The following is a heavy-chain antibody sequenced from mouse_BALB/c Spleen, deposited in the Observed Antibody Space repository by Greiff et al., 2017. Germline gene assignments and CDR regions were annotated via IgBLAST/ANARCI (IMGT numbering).Heavy chain of an antibody. J-gene: IGHJ4*01. CDR3: ARGAMDY. V-gene: IGHV1-87*01. Sequence: QVQLKQSGAELARPGASVKLSCKASGYTFTSYWMQWVKQRPGQGLEWIGVIYPGDGDTRYTQKFKGKATLTADKSSSTAYMQLSSLASEDSAVYYCARGAMDYWGQGTSVTVSS. CDR2: IYPGDGDT. CDR1: GYTFTSYW.